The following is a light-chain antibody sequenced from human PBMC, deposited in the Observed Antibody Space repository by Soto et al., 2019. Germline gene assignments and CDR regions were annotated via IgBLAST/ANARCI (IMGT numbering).Light chain of an antibody. V-gene: IGKV3-20*01. CDR2: GAS. J-gene: IGKJ3*01. CDR3: QQYDSSPFT. CDR1: QSVTTNY. Sequence: EIVLTQSPGTLSLSPGQRATLSCRASQSVTTNYLAWYQQKPGQAPRLLIYGASFRAAGIPDRFSGSGSGTDFTLTINTLEPGDFAVYFSQQYDSSPFTCGPGTTVDI.